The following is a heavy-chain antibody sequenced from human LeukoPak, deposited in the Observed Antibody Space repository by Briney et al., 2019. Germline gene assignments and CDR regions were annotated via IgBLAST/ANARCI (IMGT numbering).Heavy chain of an antibody. CDR3: ARAITIFGVVITDYYFDY. D-gene: IGHD3-3*01. CDR1: GGTFSSYA. V-gene: IGHV1-69*06. J-gene: IGHJ4*02. CDR2: IIPIFGTA. Sequence: GASVKVSCKASGGTFSSYAISWVRQAPGQGLEWMGGIIPIFGTANYAQKFQGRVTITADKSTSTAYMELSSLRSEDTAVYYCARAITIFGVVITDYYFDYWGQGTLVTVSS.